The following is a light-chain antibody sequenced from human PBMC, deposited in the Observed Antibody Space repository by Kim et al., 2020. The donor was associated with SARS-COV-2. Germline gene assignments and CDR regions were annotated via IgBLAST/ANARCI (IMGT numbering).Light chain of an antibody. J-gene: IGKJ1*01. Sequence: DIQMTQSPSTLSASVGDRVTITCRASQSINSWLAWYQQKPGKAPKLLIYKASSLESGVPSRFSGSGSGAEFTLTISSLQPDDFATYYCQQYNNYPRTVGQGTKVDIK. CDR3: QQYNNYPRT. CDR1: QSINSW. CDR2: KAS. V-gene: IGKV1-5*03.